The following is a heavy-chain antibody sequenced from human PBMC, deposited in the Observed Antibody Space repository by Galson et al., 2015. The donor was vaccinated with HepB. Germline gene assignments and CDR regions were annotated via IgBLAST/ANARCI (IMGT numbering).Heavy chain of an antibody. CDR1: GFSFSGYW. D-gene: IGHD3-22*01. Sequence: SLRLSCAASGFSFSGYWMRWVRQAPGKGLVWVSRINSDGSSTRYAGSVRGRFTISRDNAKNTLYLQMNSLRAEDTAVYYCAREYDSSDYLPVGYYGMDVWGQGTTVTVSS. CDR2: INSDGSST. J-gene: IGHJ6*02. V-gene: IGHV3-74*01. CDR3: AREYDSSDYLPVGYYGMDV.